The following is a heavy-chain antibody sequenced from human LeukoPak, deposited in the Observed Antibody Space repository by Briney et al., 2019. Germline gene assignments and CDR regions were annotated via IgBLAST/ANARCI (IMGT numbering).Heavy chain of an antibody. CDR2: INHSGST. CDR1: GGSLSGYY. D-gene: IGHD6-19*01. Sequence: PSETLSLTCAVYGGSLSGYYWSWIRQPPGKGLEWIGEINHSGSTNYNPSLKSRVTISVDTSKNQFSLKLSSVTAADTAVYYCARVAVAGAFDYWGQGTLVTVSS. CDR3: ARVAVAGAFDY. V-gene: IGHV4-34*01. J-gene: IGHJ4*02.